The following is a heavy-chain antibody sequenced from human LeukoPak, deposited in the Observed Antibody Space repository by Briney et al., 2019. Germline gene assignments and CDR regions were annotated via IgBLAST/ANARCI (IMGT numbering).Heavy chain of an antibody. V-gene: IGHV3-20*04. CDR3: ARAFKYSMSGYYFDY. J-gene: IGHJ4*02. CDR2: INWNGGST. CDR1: GFTFDDYG. Sequence: PGGSLRLSCAASGFTFDDYGMSWVRQAPGKGLEWVSGINWNGGSTGYADSVKGRFTISRNNAKNSLYLQMNSLRAEDTALYYCARAFKYSMSGYYFDYWGQGTQVTVSS. D-gene: IGHD2-21*01.